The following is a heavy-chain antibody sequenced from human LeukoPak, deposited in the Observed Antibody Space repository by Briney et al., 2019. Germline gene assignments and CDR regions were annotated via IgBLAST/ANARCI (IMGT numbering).Heavy chain of an antibody. CDR3: VCRIGGAPQ. CDR1: GFTFSSCA. V-gene: IGHV3-23*01. CDR2: LSGGGGTT. J-gene: IGHJ4*02. Sequence: PGGSLRLSCTASGFTFSSCAMSWVRQAPGKGLERVSALSGGGGTTYCADSVKARFTISRDNSRNTLYLQMNSLRADDTAVYYCVCRIGGAPQWGQGTLVTVSS. D-gene: IGHD1-26*01.